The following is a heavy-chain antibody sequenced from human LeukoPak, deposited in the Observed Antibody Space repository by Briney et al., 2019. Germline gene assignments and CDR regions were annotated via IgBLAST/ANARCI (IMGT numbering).Heavy chain of an antibody. CDR3: AGTYYYDSSGYYPRRDY. J-gene: IGHJ4*02. D-gene: IGHD3-22*01. V-gene: IGHV1-69*04. CDR1: GGTFSSYA. Sequence: SVKVSCKASGGTFSSYAISWVRQAPGQGLEWMGRIIPILGIANYAQKFQGRVTITADKSTSTAYMELSSLRSEDAAVYYCAGTYYYDSSGYYPRRDYWGQGTLVTVSS. CDR2: IIPILGIA.